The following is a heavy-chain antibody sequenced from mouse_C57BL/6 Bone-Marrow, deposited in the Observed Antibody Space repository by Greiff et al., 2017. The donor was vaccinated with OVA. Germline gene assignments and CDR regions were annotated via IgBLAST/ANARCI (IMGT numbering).Heavy chain of an antibody. D-gene: IGHD1-1*01. CDR1: GYTFTSYW. CDR2: IDPSDSYT. Sequence: QVQLQQPGAELVRPGTSVKLSCKASGYTFTSYWMHWVKQRPGQGLEWIGVIDPSDSYTTYNQKFKGKATLTVDTSSSTAYMQLSSLTSEDSAVYYSARVVGDGRGYYLEEGGKGTT. CDR3: ARVVGDGRGYYLEE. V-gene: IGHV1-59*01. J-gene: IGHJ1*03.